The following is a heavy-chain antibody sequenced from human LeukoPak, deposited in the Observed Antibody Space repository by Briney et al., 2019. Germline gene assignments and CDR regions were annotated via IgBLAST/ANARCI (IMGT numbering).Heavy chain of an antibody. J-gene: IGHJ5*02. CDR1: GGSISGSYW. D-gene: IGHD3-22*01. CDR2: IDHSGST. CDR3: ARVKLIVVVSRFDP. Sequence: PSETLSLTCAVSGGSISGSYWWSWVRQPPGKGLEWIGEIDHSGSTNYNPSLKSRVTISVDKSKNQFSLKLSSVTAADTAVYYCARVKLIVVVSRFDPWGQGTLVTVSS. V-gene: IGHV4-4*02.